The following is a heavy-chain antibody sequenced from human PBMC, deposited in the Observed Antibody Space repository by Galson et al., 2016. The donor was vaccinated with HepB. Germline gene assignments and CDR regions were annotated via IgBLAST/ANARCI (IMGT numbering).Heavy chain of an antibody. J-gene: IGHJ4*02. Sequence: SVKVSCKASKYMFTSFFIHWVRQAPGQGLEWMGMISPSGWSTTYAQNFRGRVTMTRDTSTTTVYMELNSLKFEDTAMYYCARQLSSRPFDYWGQGTLVTVSS. V-gene: IGHV1-46*01. D-gene: IGHD5-24*01. CDR3: ARQLSSRPFDY. CDR1: KYMFTSFF. CDR2: ISPSGWST.